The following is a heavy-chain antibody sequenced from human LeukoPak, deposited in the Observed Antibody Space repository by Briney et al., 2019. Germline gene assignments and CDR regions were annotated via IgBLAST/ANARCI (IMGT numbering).Heavy chain of an antibody. J-gene: IGHJ6*03. Sequence: GGSLRLSCAASGFTFSNYAMSWVRQAPGKGLEWVSTISGTAVTTFYADSVKGRFTISRDNSNNTLYLHLNSLRAEDTALYYCAKDRNSKYYYYYMDVWGKGTTVTVSS. CDR1: GFTFSNYA. CDR3: AKDRNSKYYYYYMDV. V-gene: IGHV3-23*01. CDR2: ISGTAVTT. D-gene: IGHD4-11*01.